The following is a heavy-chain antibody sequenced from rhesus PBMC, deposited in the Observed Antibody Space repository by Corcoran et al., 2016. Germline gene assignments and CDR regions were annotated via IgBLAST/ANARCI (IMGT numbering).Heavy chain of an antibody. CDR1: GDSISRDSISRGYW. Sequence: QVQLQESGPGLVKPSETLSLTCAVSGDSISRDSISRGYWWTWIRQPPGKGLEWIGNIGGSSGNTYYKPSLKSRITISKDTSKNQFSLRLTSVTAGTAVYYCARRLVVSARDNGLDSWGQGVVVTVSS. D-gene: IGHD2-39*01. J-gene: IGHJ6*01. CDR3: ARRLVVSARDNGLDS. V-gene: IGHV4-65*02. CDR2: IGGSSGNT.